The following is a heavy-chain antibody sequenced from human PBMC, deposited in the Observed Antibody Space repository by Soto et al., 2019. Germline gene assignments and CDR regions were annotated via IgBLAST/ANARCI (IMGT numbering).Heavy chain of an antibody. CDR2: ISYDGSNK. V-gene: IGHV3-30-3*01. D-gene: IGHD2-15*01. J-gene: IGHJ3*01. Sequence: VQLVESGGGMVQPGRSLRLSCAASGFIFSSYAMHWVRQAPCKGREWVAVISYDGSNKYYADSVNGRLTISRDNSKNTLYLQMNSLRAEDTAVYYCAREYGIGGAVFDFWGQGTMVTVSS. CDR1: GFIFSSYA. CDR3: AREYGIGGAVFDF.